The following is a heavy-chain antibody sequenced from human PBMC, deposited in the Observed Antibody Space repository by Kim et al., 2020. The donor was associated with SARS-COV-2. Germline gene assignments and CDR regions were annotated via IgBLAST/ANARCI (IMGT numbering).Heavy chain of an antibody. V-gene: IGHV3-49*03. CDR1: GFTFGDYA. Sequence: GGSLRLSCTASGFTFGDYAMSWFRQAPGKGLEWVGFIRSKAYGGTTEYAASVKGRFTISRDDSKSIAYLQMNSLKTEDTAVYYCTRVLEAVMVRGVIMAGGMDVWGQGTTVTVSS. J-gene: IGHJ6*02. CDR3: TRVLEAVMVRGVIMAGGMDV. CDR2: IRSKAYGGTT. D-gene: IGHD3-10*01.